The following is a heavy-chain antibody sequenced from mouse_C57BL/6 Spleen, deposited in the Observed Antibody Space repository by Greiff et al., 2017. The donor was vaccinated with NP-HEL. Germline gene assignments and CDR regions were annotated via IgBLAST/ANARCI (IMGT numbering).Heavy chain of an antibody. V-gene: IGHV1-82*01. CDR1: GYAFSSSW. J-gene: IGHJ4*01. CDR2: IYPGDGDT. Sequence: VQLQQSGPELVKPGASVKISCKASGYAFSSSWMNWVKQRPGKGLEWIGRIYPGDGDTNYNGKFKGKATLTADKSSSTAYMQLSSLTSEDSAVYFCASSIYDGYYNAMDYWGQGTSVTVSS. D-gene: IGHD2-3*01. CDR3: ASSIYDGYYNAMDY.